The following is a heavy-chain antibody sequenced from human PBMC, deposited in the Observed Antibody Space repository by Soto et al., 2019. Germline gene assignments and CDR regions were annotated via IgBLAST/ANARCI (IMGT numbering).Heavy chain of an antibody. V-gene: IGHV4-39*01. Sequence: PSETLSLTCTVSGGSISSSSYYWAWVRQPPGKGLEWIGSVYYSGTTYYNPSLKSRVTISGDTSKNQFSLKLSSVTAADTAVFYCAILIHCNTPRCYFAFWGQGTLVPVSS. D-gene: IGHD2-15*01. CDR3: AILIHCNTPRCYFAF. CDR2: VYYSGTT. CDR1: GGSISSSSYY. J-gene: IGHJ4*02.